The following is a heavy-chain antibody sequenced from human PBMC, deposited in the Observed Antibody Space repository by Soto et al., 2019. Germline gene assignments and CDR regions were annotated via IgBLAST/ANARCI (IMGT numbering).Heavy chain of an antibody. CDR3: ADGGSYGSGADCRA. J-gene: IGHJ5*02. Sequence: EVQLLESGGGLVQPGGSLRLSCAASGFPFSSRAMSWVRQAPGKGLEWVSAISGSGTITYYADSVKGRFTISRDTSKNTLYLQMNSLRADDTAVDYCADGGSYGSGADCRAWGQGTLVTVSS. D-gene: IGHD2-15*01. CDR2: ISGSGTIT. V-gene: IGHV3-23*01. CDR1: GFPFSSRA.